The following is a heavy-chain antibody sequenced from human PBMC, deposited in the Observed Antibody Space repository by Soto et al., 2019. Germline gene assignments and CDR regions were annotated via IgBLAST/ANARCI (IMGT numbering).Heavy chain of an antibody. CDR1: GGSISSGGYS. V-gene: IGHV4-30-2*01. J-gene: IGHJ5*02. CDR3: ARDRGFGLNWFDP. CDR2: IYHSGST. Sequence: PSETLSLTCAVSGGSISSGGYSWSWIRQPPGKGLEWIGYIYHSGSTYYNPSPKSRVTISVDRSKNQFSLKLSSVTAADTAVYYCARDRGFGLNWFDPWGQGTLVTVSS. D-gene: IGHD3-3*01.